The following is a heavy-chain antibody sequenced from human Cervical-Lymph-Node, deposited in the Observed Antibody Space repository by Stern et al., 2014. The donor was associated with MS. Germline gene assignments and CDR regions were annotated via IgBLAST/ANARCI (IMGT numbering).Heavy chain of an antibody. Sequence: QVTLKESGPTLVKPTQTLTLTCTFSGFSLSTSGVGVGWLRPPPGEALEWLALLYWDDDKRYSRSLKSRLTITKDTSKNQVVLTMTNVDPVDTATYYCAHSPSLELWAHYFDYWGQGTLVTVSS. CDR1: GFSLSTSGVG. CDR3: AHSPSLELWAHYFDY. CDR2: LYWDDDK. D-gene: IGHD1-7*01. V-gene: IGHV2-5*02. J-gene: IGHJ4*02.